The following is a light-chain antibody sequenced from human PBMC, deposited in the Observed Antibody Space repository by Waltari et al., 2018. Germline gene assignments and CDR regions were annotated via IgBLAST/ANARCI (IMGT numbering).Light chain of an antibody. J-gene: IGKJ2*01. V-gene: IGKV3-20*01. CDR3: QQYGTSQAT. CDR2: GAS. CDR1: QSVSSSY. Sequence: EIVLTQAPGTLSLSPGERATLSCRASQSVSSSYLAWYQQKPGQAPSLLIFGASSRAIGIPDRFSGSGSGTDFTLTISRLEPEDFAVYYCQQYGTSQATFGQGTKLEIK.